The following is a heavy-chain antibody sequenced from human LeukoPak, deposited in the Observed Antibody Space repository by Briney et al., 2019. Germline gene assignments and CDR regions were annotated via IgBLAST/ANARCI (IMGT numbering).Heavy chain of an antibody. CDR1: GFTFSSYS. CDR3: ARDGLLGGVPYXFDY. J-gene: IGHJ4*02. V-gene: IGHV3-21*01. CDR2: ISSSSSYI. D-gene: IGHD3-16*01. Sequence: GGSLRLSCAASGFTFSSYSMNWVRQAPGKGLEWVSSISSSSSYIYYADSVKGRFTISRDNAKNSLYLQMNSLRAEDTAVYYCARDGLLGGVPYXFDYWGQGTLVTVSS.